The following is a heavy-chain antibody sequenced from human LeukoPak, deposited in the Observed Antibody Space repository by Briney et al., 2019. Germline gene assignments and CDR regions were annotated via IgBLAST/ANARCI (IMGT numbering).Heavy chain of an antibody. CDR3: ARGNYGDYSVDY. J-gene: IGHJ4*02. CDR2: ISSGGSTI. Sequence: GGSLRLSCAASGFTFSSYEMNWVRQAPGKGLEWVSYISSGGSTIYYADSVKGRFTISRDNAKNSLYLQMSSLRAEDTAVYYCARGNYGDYSVDYWGQGTLVTVSS. D-gene: IGHD4-17*01. V-gene: IGHV3-48*03. CDR1: GFTFSSYE.